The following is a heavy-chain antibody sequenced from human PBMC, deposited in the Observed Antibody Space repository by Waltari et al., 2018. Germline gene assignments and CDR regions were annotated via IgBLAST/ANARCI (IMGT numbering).Heavy chain of an antibody. J-gene: IGHJ4*02. CDR3: AKDPAPYCSSTSCYTGYFDY. CDR1: GFTFSSYA. CDR2: IGGSGGST. V-gene: IGHV3-23*01. D-gene: IGHD2-2*02. Sequence: EVQLLESGGGLVQPGGSLRLSCAASGFTFSSYAMSWVRQDPGKGLEWVSAIGGSGGSTYYADSVKGRFTISRDNSKNTLYLQMNSLRAEDTAVYYCAKDPAPYCSSTSCYTGYFDYWGQGTLVTVSS.